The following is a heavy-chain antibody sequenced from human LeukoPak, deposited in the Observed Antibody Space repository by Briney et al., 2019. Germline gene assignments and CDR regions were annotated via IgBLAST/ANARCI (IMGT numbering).Heavy chain of an antibody. CDR3: ARRCMSGYCSSGGPMDDY. Sequence: GESLKISCKGSGYSFTRYWIGWVRQMPETGLEWMGVIYPADSDTTYNPSFQGQVTISVDRSINTAYLQWSSLKASDTAMYYCARRCMSGYCSSGGPMDDYWGQGTLATVSS. CDR1: GYSFTRYW. V-gene: IGHV5-51*01. CDR2: IYPADSDT. J-gene: IGHJ4*02. D-gene: IGHD2-15*01.